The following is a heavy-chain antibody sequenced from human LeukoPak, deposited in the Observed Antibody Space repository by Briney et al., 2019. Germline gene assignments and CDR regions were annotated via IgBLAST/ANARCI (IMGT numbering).Heavy chain of an antibody. V-gene: IGHV3-30*03. D-gene: IGHD3-9*01. J-gene: IGHJ4*02. CDR3: ARQTLRYFDWIFDY. Sequence: GGSLRLSCVGYGLGLRNYWMTWVRQAPGKGLEWVAVISYDGSNKYYADSVKGRFTISRDNSKNTLYLQMNSLRAEDTAVYYCARQTLRYFDWIFDYWGQGTLVTVSS. CDR1: GLGLRNYW. CDR2: ISYDGSNK.